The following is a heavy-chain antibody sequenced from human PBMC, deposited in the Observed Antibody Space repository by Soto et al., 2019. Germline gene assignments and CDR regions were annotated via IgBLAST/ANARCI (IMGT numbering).Heavy chain of an antibody. CDR1: GGSISSSFYY. CDR2: VYYSGST. Sequence: QLQLQESGPGLVKPSETLSLTCTVSGGSISSSFYYWCWIRQPPGKGLEWIGSVYYSGSTYYNPSLKSRVTMSVDTSKNQFSLKLSSVTAADTAVYYCARNWNYYYYMDVWGKGTTVTVSS. V-gene: IGHV4-39*01. D-gene: IGHD1-1*01. CDR3: ARNWNYYYYMDV. J-gene: IGHJ6*03.